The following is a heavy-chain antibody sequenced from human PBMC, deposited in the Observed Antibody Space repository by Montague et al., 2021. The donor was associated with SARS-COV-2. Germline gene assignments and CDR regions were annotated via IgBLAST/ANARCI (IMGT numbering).Heavy chain of an antibody. CDR1: GGSFSGFY. D-gene: IGHD2-15*01. Sequence: SETLSLTCAVYGGSFSGFYWSWIRQSPGKGLEWIGEINHSGSTNYNPSLKNRVTMSVDTSKKEFSLHLRSVTAAETGVYYGGPLVHCSGDDCYAWGQGTLVTVSS. J-gene: IGHJ5*02. V-gene: IGHV4-34*01. CDR2: INHSGST. CDR3: GPLVHCSGDDCYA.